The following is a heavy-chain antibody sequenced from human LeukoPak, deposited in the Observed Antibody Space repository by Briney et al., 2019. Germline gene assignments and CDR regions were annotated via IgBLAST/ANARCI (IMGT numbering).Heavy chain of an antibody. Sequence: GGSLRLSCAASGFTFSSYAMHWVRQAPGKGLEWVAVISYDGSNKYYADSVKGRFTISRDSSKNTLYLQMNSLRAEDTAVYYCAKESESYDSSGSTFDYWGQGTLVTVSS. CDR2: ISYDGSNK. CDR3: AKESESYDSSGSTFDY. CDR1: GFTFSSYA. J-gene: IGHJ4*02. D-gene: IGHD3-22*01. V-gene: IGHV3-30*04.